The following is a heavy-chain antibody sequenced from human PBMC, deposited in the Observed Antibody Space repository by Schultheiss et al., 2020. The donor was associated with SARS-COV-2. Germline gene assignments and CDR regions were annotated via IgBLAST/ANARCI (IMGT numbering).Heavy chain of an antibody. CDR2: IYTSGST. J-gene: IGHJ6*02. Sequence: SETLSLTCTVSGGSISSYYWSWIRQPAGKGLDWIGRIYTSGSTNYNPSLKSRVTMSVDTSKNQFSLKLSSVTAADTAVYYCARGDGRSYGMDVWGQGTTVTVSS. D-gene: IGHD2-15*01. CDR1: GGSISSYY. CDR3: ARGDGRSYGMDV. V-gene: IGHV4-4*07.